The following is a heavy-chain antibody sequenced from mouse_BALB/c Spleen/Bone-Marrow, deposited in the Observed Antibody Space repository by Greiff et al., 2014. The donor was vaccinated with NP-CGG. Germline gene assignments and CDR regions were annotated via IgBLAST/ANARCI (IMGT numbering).Heavy chain of an antibody. CDR3: ARRDYSFAY. Sequence: VQLQQSGAELARPGTSVKVSCKASGYAFTNYLIEWVKQRPGQGLEWIGVINPGSGGTNYNEKFKGKATLTADKSSSTAYMQLSSLTSDDSAVYFCARRDYSFAYWGQGTLVTVSA. CDR2: INPGSGGT. V-gene: IGHV1-54*01. CDR1: GYAFTNYL. D-gene: IGHD2-13*01. J-gene: IGHJ3*01.